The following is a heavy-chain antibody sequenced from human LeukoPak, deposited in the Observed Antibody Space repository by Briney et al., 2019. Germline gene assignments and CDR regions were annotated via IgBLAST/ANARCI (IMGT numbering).Heavy chain of an antibody. D-gene: IGHD2-21*02. CDR2: INPNTGDT. J-gene: IGHJ6*02. Sequence: GASVKVSCKTSGYTFTAYYLNWVRQAPGQGLEWMGWINPNTGDTNYAQKFQGRVTMTRDTSISTAYMELSSLRSDDTAVYYCARVTCPGGDCYYYYGLDVWGQGTTVTVSS. CDR1: GYTFTAYY. CDR3: ARVTCPGGDCYYYYGLDV. V-gene: IGHV1-2*02.